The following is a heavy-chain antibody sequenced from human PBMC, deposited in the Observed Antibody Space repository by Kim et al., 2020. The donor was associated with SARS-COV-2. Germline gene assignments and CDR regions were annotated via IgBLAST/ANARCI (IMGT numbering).Heavy chain of an antibody. CDR2: IYYSGST. D-gene: IGHD5-12*01. J-gene: IGHJ3*02. Sequence: SETLSLTCTVSGGSISSSSYYWGWIRQPPGKGLEWIGSIYYSGSTYYNPSLKSRVTISVDTSKNQFSLKLSSVTAADTAVYYCARTADSTIKMATIVPDAFDIWGQGTMVTVSS. CDR1: GGSISSSSYY. V-gene: IGHV4-39*07. CDR3: ARTADSTIKMATIVPDAFDI.